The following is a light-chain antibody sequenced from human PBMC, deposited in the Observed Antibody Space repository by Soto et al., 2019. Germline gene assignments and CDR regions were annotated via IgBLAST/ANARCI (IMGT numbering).Light chain of an antibody. Sequence: DSQLSQSPSTLSGSVRDKVTSTCRASQTISSWLAWYQQKPGKAPKLLIYKASTLKSGVPSRFSGSGSGTEFTLTISSLQPDDFATYYCQHYNSYSEAFGQRTKVAIK. J-gene: IGKJ1*01. CDR3: QHYNSYSEA. V-gene: IGKV1-5*03. CDR1: QTISSW. CDR2: KAS.